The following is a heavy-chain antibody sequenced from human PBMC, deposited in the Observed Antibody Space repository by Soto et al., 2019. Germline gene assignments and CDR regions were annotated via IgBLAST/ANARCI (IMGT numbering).Heavy chain of an antibody. D-gene: IGHD2-2*01. CDR1: GYSFTSYG. CDR3: ARDRGAYCSSTSCYAGEFDP. J-gene: IGHJ5*02. Sequence: ASVKVSCAASGYSFTSYGISWVRQAPGQGLEWMGWISAYNGNTNYAQKLQGRVTMTTDTSTSTAYMELRSLGSDDTAVYYCARDRGAYCSSTSCYAGEFDPWGQGTLVTVSS. CDR2: ISAYNGNT. V-gene: IGHV1-18*01.